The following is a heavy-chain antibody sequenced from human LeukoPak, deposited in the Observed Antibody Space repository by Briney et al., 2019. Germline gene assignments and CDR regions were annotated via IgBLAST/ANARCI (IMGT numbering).Heavy chain of an antibody. CDR3: AKGPDCSSTSCYDGAFWYFDY. CDR2: ISGSGGST. CDR1: GFTVSSNY. D-gene: IGHD2-2*01. J-gene: IGHJ4*02. Sequence: PGGSLRLSCAASGFTVSSNYMSWVRQAPGKGLEWVPAISGSGGSTYYADSVKGRFTISRDNSKNTLYLQMNSLRAEDTAVYYCAKGPDCSSTSCYDGAFWYFDYWGQGTLVTVSS. V-gene: IGHV3-23*01.